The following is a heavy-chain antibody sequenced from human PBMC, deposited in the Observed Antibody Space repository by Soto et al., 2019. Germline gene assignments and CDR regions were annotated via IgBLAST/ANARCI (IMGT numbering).Heavy chain of an antibody. V-gene: IGHV1-18*01. CDR1: GYSFTNYG. J-gene: IGHJ6*03. D-gene: IGHD6-19*01. Sequence: QDQLVQSGAEVKKPGASVTVSCKASGYSFTNYGVTWVRQAPGQGLEWMGWISAFSGNTHYSQNLQRRVTMTTDASTSTAYMELRSLRSDDTAVYYCARDRGVAPPVAGNTHYYYYMDVWGKGTTVTVSS. CDR3: ARDRGVAPPVAGNTHYYYYMDV. CDR2: ISAFSGNT.